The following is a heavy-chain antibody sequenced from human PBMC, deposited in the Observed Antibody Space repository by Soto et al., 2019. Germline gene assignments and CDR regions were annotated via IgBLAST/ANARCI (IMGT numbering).Heavy chain of an antibody. V-gene: IGHV3-66*01. CDR1: GFIVSDTY. CDR3: AREPRSFCGGSVPIPENAYAI. CDR2: ISNRGDT. Sequence: PGGSLRLSCTASGFIVSDTYVNWVRQAPGKGLEWVSVISNRGDTHYADSVRGRFSLSRDISDNTLHLQMNNLRVEDTAVYYCAREPRSFCGGSVPIPENAYAIWGQGTMVTVSS. D-gene: IGHD2-15*01. J-gene: IGHJ3*02.